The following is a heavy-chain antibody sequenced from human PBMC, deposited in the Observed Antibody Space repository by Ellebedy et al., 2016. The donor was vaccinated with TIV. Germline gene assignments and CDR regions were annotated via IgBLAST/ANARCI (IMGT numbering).Heavy chain of an antibody. D-gene: IGHD1-1*01. CDR2: INHSGST. V-gene: IGHV4-34*01. CDR1: GGSFSGYY. CDR3: ARRSRGTIDY. Sequence: MPSETLSLTCAVYGGSFSGYYWSWIRQPPGKGLEWIGEINHSGSTNYNPSLKSRVTISVDTSKTQFSLKLSSVTAADTAVYYCARRSRGTIDYWGQGTLVTVSS. J-gene: IGHJ4*02.